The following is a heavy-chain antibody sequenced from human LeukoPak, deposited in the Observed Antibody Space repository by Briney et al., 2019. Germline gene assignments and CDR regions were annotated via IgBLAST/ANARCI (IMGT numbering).Heavy chain of an antibody. CDR2: ISRSDSGT. D-gene: IGHD3-22*01. CDR1: GFTFSSYA. V-gene: IGHV3-23*01. J-gene: IGHJ4*02. Sequence: GGSLRLSCAASGFTFSSYAMSWVRQAPGKGLEWVSGISRSDSGTYYADSVKGRFTISRDNSKNTLYLQMNSLRAEDTAIYYCAKPGVYDSSGYYYGFDYWGQGTLVTVSS. CDR3: AKPGVYDSSGYYYGFDY.